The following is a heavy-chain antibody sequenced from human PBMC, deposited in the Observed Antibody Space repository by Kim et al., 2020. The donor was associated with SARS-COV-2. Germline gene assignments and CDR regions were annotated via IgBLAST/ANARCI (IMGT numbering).Heavy chain of an antibody. CDR3: ARFEGHYDSNYYYGMDV. V-gene: IGHV1-18*01. D-gene: IGHD3-22*01. J-gene: IGHJ6*02. Sequence: ASVKVSCKASGYTFTSYGISWVRQAPGQGLEWMGWISAYNGNTNYAQKLQGRVTMTTDTSTSTAYMELRSLRSDDTAVYYCARFEGHYDSNYYYGMDVWGQGTTVTVSS. CDR2: ISAYNGNT. CDR1: GYTFTSYG.